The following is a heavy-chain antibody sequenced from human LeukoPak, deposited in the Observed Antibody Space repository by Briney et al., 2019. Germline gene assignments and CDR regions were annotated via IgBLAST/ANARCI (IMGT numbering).Heavy chain of an antibody. J-gene: IGHJ4*02. V-gene: IGHV4-39*07. Sequence: SETLSLTCTVSGGSINSNIYYWGWIRQPPGKGLEWIGSISYRGSTYYNPSLKTRVAMSVDTSKNQFSLKLSSVTAADTAVYYCARDKTYYYGSGSYSDYWGQGTLVTVSS. CDR3: ARDKTYYYGSGSYSDY. CDR2: ISYRGST. D-gene: IGHD3-10*01. CDR1: GGSINSNIYY.